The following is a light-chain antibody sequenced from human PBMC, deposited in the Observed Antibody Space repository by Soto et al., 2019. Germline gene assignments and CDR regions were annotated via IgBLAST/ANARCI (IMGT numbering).Light chain of an antibody. CDR3: QQRSNWPWT. CDR2: DAS. V-gene: IGKV3-11*01. J-gene: IGKJ1*01. Sequence: EIVLTQSPATLSLSPGERATLSCRASQSVSRYLAWYQQKPGQAPRLLIYDASNRATGIPARFSGSGSGTDFTLTISSLEPEDFAVYYRQQRSNWPWTFGQGTKVDI. CDR1: QSVSRY.